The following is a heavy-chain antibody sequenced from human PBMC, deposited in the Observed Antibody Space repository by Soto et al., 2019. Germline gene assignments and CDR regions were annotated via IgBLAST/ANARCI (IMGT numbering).Heavy chain of an antibody. CDR3: ARGRCSGGNCYPDLDY. CDR1: GGSISSGDYY. D-gene: IGHD2-15*01. J-gene: IGHJ4*02. V-gene: IGHV4-30-4*01. CDR2: IYYSGST. Sequence: PSETLSLTCTVSGGSISSGDYYWGWIRQPPGKGLEWIGYIYYSGSTYYNPSLKSRVTISVDTSKNQFSLNLNSVTAADTAVYYCARGRCSGGNCYPDLDYWGQGALVT.